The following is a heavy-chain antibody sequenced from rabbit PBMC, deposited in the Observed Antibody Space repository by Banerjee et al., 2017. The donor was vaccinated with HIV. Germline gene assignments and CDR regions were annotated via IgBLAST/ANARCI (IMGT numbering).Heavy chain of an antibody. V-gene: IGHV1S45*01. CDR3: ARDSAVGDGYTFNL. Sequence: QEQLVESGGGLVTPGGNLTLTCKASGFDFRNKYVMCWVRQAPGKGLEWIGCINSSSRNVVYASWATGRFTISKTSSTTVTLQMTSLTAADTATYLCARDSAVGDGYTFNLWGQGTLVTVS. D-gene: IGHD3-1*01. CDR1: GFDFRNKYV. CDR2: INSSSRNV. J-gene: IGHJ4*01.